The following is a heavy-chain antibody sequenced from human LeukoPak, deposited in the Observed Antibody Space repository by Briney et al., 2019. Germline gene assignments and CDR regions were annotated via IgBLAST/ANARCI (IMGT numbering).Heavy chain of an antibody. Sequence: PGGSLRLSCAVSGFTSNNYNMNWVRQAPGKGLEWVSYISSGGSTIYYADSVKGRFTISRDNARNSLYLQMNSLGVEDTAIYYCARISTTDERCWGQGTLVTVSS. D-gene: IGHD2/OR15-2a*01. V-gene: IGHV3-48*04. CDR2: ISSGGSTI. J-gene: IGHJ4*02. CDR1: GFTSNNYN. CDR3: ARISTTDERC.